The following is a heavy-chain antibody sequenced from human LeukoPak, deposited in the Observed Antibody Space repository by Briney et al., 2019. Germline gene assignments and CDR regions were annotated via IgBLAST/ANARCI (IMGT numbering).Heavy chain of an antibody. Sequence: PGGSLRLSCAASGFTFSSYGMHWVRQAPGKGLEWVSAIGGSSDFTYYAEYVKGRFTISRDNSKKTLYLQMNSLRAEDTAIYYCAKADRGWGVITKDWGQGTLVTVSS. CDR1: GFTFSSYG. CDR3: AKADRGWGVITKD. CDR2: IGGSSDFT. D-gene: IGHD3-10*01. V-gene: IGHV3-23*01. J-gene: IGHJ4*02.